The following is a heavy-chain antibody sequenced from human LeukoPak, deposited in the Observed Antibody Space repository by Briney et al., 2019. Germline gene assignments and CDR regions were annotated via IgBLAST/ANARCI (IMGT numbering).Heavy chain of an antibody. Sequence: ASVKVSCKASGYSFTGYGINWVRQAPGQGLEWMGWISAYNGNTNYAQKVQGRVTMTTDTSTSTAHMELRSLRSDDTAVYYCARVTAIVATSHYYGMDVWGKGTTVTVSS. V-gene: IGHV1-18*04. J-gene: IGHJ6*04. CDR3: ARVTAIVATSHYYGMDV. CDR1: GYSFTGYG. D-gene: IGHD2-15*01. CDR2: ISAYNGNT.